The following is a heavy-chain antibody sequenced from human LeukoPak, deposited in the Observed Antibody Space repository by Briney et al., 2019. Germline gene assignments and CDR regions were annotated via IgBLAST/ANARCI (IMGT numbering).Heavy chain of an antibody. Sequence: GGSLRLSCAASEFTFSSYDMHWVRQGTGKGLEWVSAIDTAGYTYYPGSVKGRFTISRENAKNSLYLQMNSLRAEDTAVYYCAKDSGGPSDPWGQGTLVTVSS. CDR1: EFTFSSYD. CDR2: IDTAGYT. V-gene: IGHV3-13*01. J-gene: IGHJ5*02. CDR3: AKDSGGPSDP. D-gene: IGHD3-10*01.